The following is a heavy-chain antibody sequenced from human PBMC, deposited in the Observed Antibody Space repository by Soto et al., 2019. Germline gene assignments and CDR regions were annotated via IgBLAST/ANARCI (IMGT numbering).Heavy chain of an antibody. D-gene: IGHD4-17*01. V-gene: IGHV4-34*01. CDR3: ARGRQVHYGDYVWKKSSRTYGMDV. CDR1: GGYFSGYY. CDR2: INHSGST. Sequence: PFEPQSLTYAVYGGYFSGYYGSWIRKSPGKGLEWIGEINHSGSTNYNPSLKSRVTISVDTSKNQFSLNLRSVTAADTAVYYCARGRQVHYGDYVWKKSSRTYGMDVWGQGTTVPGFS. J-gene: IGHJ6*02.